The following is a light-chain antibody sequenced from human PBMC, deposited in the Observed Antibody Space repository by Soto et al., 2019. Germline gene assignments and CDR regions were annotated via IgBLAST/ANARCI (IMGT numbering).Light chain of an antibody. J-gene: IGKJ4*01. Sequence: DIQMTQSPSSLSASVGDRVTITCRASQGISNYLAWYQQKPGKVPKLLIYTASTLQSGVPSRFSASGSRTDFTLTISSLQPEDVETYYCQNYNSAPQLTFGGGTKVEIK. CDR1: QGISNY. CDR3: QNYNSAPQLT. CDR2: TAS. V-gene: IGKV1-27*01.